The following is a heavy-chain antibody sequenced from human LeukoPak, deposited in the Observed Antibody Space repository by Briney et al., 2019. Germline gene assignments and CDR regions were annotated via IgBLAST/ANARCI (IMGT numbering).Heavy chain of an antibody. V-gene: IGHV4-4*07. D-gene: IGHD6-13*01. Sequence: NASETLSLTCTVSGCYISSYYWSWIRQPAGKGLEWIGRIYTSGSTNYNPSLKSRVTMSVDTSKNQFSLKLSSVTAADTAVYYCAGGGSSSWSTNFDYWGQGTLVTVSS. CDR1: GCYISSYY. J-gene: IGHJ4*02. CDR2: IYTSGST. CDR3: AGGGSSSWSTNFDY.